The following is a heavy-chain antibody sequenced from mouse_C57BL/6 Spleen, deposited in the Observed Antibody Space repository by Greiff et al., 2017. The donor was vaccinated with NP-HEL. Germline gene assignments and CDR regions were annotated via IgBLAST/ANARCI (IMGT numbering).Heavy chain of an antibody. CDR3: ASNPFAY. CDR1: GFTFSSYG. Sequence: EVKLMESGGDLVKPGGSLKLSCAASGFTFSSYGMSWVRQTPDKRLEWVATISSGGSYTYYPDSVKGRFTISRDNAKNTLYLQMSSLKSEDTAMYYCASNPFAYWGQGTLVTVSA. V-gene: IGHV5-6*01. J-gene: IGHJ3*01. CDR2: ISSGGSYT.